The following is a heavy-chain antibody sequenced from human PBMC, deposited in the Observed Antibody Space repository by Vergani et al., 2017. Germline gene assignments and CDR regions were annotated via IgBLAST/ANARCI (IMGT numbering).Heavy chain of an antibody. V-gene: IGHV3-23*01. J-gene: IGHJ4*02. Sequence: EVQLLESGGGLVQPGGSLRLSCAASGFTFSSYAMSWVGQAQGKGLEWVSAISGSGGSTYYADSVKGRFTISRDNSKKTLYLQMNSLRAEDTALYYCAKYLRDSTDGLPDSWGPGTLVIVSS. D-gene: IGHD2-21*02. CDR3: AKYLRDSTDGLPDS. CDR2: ISGSGGST. CDR1: GFTFSSYA.